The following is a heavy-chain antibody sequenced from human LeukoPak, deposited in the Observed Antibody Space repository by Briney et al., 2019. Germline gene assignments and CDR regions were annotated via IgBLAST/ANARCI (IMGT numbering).Heavy chain of an antibody. V-gene: IGHV4-59*05. CDR2: IYYSGST. CDR3: ARHAYAGEFDY. J-gene: IGHJ4*02. CDR1: GGSISSYY. Sequence: PSETLSLTCTVSGGSISSYYWSWSRQPPGKGLEWIGSIYYSGSTYYNPSLKSRVTLSVDTSKNQFSLKLSSVTAADTAVYYCARHAYAGEFDYWGQGTLVTVSS. D-gene: IGHD3-16*01.